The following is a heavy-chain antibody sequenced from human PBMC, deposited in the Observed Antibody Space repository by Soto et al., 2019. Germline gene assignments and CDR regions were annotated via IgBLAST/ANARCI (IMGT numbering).Heavy chain of an antibody. CDR2: ISNDGNNN. Sequence: VQPVASGGGVVQPGRSLRLSCVVSGFTFRSYAMHWVRQAPGKGLEWVAVISNDGNNNYHADSVKGRFTISRDNSKNTLQLHMDSLRAEDTALYYCSRFMGYGGSEYYFDNWGQGIQVIVST. V-gene: IGHV3-30-3*02. J-gene: IGHJ4*02. CDR1: GFTFRSYA. D-gene: IGHD5-12*01. CDR3: SRFMGYGGSEYYFDN.